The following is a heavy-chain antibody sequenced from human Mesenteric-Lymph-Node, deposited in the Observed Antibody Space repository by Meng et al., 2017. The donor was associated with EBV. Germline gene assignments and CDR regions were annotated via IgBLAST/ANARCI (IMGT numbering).Heavy chain of an antibody. Sequence: GQWQESGPVVGKPSGTLSLTCGVSGDSIISTDTLWSWVRQPPGKGLEWIGEIFHAGNTNYNPSLKSQVTMSVDTSKNQFSLNLSSVTAADSAVYYCARGSHYTWDVWGQGTLVTVSS. CDR3: ARGSHYTWDV. CDR1: GDSIISTDTL. CDR2: IFHAGNT. J-gene: IGHJ4*02. D-gene: IGHD3-16*01. V-gene: IGHV4-4*02.